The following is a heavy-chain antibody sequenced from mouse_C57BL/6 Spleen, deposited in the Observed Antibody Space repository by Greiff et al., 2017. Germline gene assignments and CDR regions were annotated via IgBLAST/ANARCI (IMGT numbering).Heavy chain of an antibody. Sequence: VQLQQSGAELARPGASVKLSCKASGYTFTSYGISWVKQRTGQGLEWIGEIYPRSGNTYYNEKFQGKATLTADKSSSTAYMELRSLTSEDSAVYFCARLDWDRGAYWGQGTLVTVSA. CDR3: ARLDWDRGAY. J-gene: IGHJ3*01. CDR2: IYPRSGNT. D-gene: IGHD4-1*01. V-gene: IGHV1-81*01. CDR1: GYTFTSYG.